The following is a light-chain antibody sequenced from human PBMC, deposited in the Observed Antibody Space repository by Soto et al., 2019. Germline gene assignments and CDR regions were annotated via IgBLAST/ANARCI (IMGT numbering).Light chain of an antibody. CDR1: QGISSY. Sequence: DIQLTQSPSFLSASVGDRVTITCRASQGISSYLAWYQQKPGKVPKLLIYAASTLQSGVPSRFSGSESGTEFTLTLSSLQPEDFATYYCQQLNSYPPMYTFGQGTKLEIK. CDR2: AAS. CDR3: QQLNSYPPMYT. J-gene: IGKJ2*01. V-gene: IGKV1-9*01.